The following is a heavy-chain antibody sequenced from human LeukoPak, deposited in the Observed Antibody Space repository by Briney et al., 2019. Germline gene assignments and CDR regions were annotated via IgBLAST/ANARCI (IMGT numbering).Heavy chain of an antibody. V-gene: IGHV1-8*01. Sequence: GASVKVSCKASGYTFTSYDINWVRQATGQGLEWMGWVNPNSGNTGYAQKFQGRVTMTRNTSISTAYMELSSLRSEDTAVYYCARDKIAVAGKGFDYWGQGTLVTVSS. D-gene: IGHD6-19*01. CDR2: VNPNSGNT. CDR1: GYTFTSYD. J-gene: IGHJ4*02. CDR3: ARDKIAVAGKGFDY.